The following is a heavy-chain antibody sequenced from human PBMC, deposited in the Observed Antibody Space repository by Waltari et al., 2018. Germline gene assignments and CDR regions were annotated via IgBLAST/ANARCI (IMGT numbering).Heavy chain of an antibody. Sequence: QVQLVQSGAEVKKPGSSVKVSCKASGGTFRSYTISWVRQAPGQGLGWMGRVNPIPCIANYAQKFQGSVTITADKSTSTAYMELSSLRSEDTAVYYCARDPEPIAVAGKDGMDVWGQGTTVTVSS. CDR1: GGTFRSYT. J-gene: IGHJ6*02. CDR3: ARDPEPIAVAGKDGMDV. V-gene: IGHV1-69*08. D-gene: IGHD6-19*01. CDR2: VNPIPCIA.